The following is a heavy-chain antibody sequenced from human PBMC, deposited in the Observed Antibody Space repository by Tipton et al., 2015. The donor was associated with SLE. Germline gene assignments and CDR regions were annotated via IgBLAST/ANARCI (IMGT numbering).Heavy chain of an antibody. CDR1: GGSFNGYF. V-gene: IGHV4-34*12. CDR3: ARVATTEVFDY. D-gene: IGHD1-14*01. Sequence: TLSLTCAVYGGSFNGYFWTWIRQPPGKGLEWIGEIIHSGVTNYNPSLRSRVTISEDMTKNQVSLKLSSVTAADTAVYYCARVATTEVFDYWGQGTLVTVSS. J-gene: IGHJ4*02. CDR2: IIHSGVT.